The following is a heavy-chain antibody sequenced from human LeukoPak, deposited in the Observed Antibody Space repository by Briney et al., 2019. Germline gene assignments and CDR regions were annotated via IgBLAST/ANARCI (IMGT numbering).Heavy chain of an antibody. Sequence: SETLSLTCAVYGGSFSTYYWSWIRRSPGKGLEWIAEINHRGDTNYNPSVKSRVTISVDTSKNQFSLKVTSLTAADTAVYYCARGPTISETGYFDYWGQGTLVTVSS. CDR3: ARGPTISETGYFDY. V-gene: IGHV4-34*01. J-gene: IGHJ4*03. CDR1: GGSFSTYY. CDR2: INHRGDT. D-gene: IGHD1-1*01.